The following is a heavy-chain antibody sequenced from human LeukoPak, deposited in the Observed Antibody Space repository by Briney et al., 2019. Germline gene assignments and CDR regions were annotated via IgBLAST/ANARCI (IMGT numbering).Heavy chain of an antibody. CDR1: GFTFTSSA. D-gene: IGHD6-13*01. J-gene: IGHJ4*02. V-gene: IGHV1-58*01. CDR2: IVVGSGNT. Sequence: GASVKVSCKASGFTFTSSAVQWVRQARGQRLERIGWIVVGSGNTHYAQNFQERVTITRDMSTSTAYMELSSLGSGDTAVYYCAADLLGAAAYYWGQGTLVTVSS. CDR3: AADLLGAAAYY.